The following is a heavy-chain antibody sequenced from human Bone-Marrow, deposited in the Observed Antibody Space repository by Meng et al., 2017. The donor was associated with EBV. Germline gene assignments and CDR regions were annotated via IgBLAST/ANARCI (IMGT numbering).Heavy chain of an antibody. CDR1: GASVSGGTYH. Sequence: QVQLHESGPGLVKPSETLSLTCTVSGASVSGGTYHWSWIRQPPGTELEWIGYIYDGGTTIYNPSLKSRVTIFLDTSRNQFSLGLRSVTTADTAVYYCAKSSSSTPGVVDSWGQGTLVTVSS. J-gene: IGHJ4*02. CDR2: IYDGGTT. V-gene: IGHV4-61*01. D-gene: IGHD6-6*01. CDR3: AKSSSSTPGVVDS.